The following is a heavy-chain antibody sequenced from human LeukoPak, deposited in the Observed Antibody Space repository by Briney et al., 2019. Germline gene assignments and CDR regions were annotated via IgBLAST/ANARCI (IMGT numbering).Heavy chain of an antibody. J-gene: IGHJ4*02. Sequence: SETLSLTCTVSGASFNSDDQYWNWIRQSPGKGLEWIGSIQHSGMLYNNPSLESRVTMSRATSKNQFSLNLHSVTAADTAVYFCSRGLDSRKLGYWGQGILVTVSS. CDR2: IQHSGML. D-gene: IGHD3-22*01. CDR1: GASFNSDDQY. CDR3: SRGLDSRKLGY. V-gene: IGHV4-31*03.